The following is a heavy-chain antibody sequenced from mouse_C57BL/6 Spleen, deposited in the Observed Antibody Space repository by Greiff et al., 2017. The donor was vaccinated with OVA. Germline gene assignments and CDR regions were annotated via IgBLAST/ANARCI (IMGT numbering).Heavy chain of an antibody. D-gene: IGHD4-1*01. Sequence: VHVKQSGPELVKPGASVKISCKASGYSFTGYYMNWVKQSPEKSLEWIGEINPSTGGTTYNQKFKAKATLTVDKSSSTAYMQLKSLTSEDSAVYYCASLGESYAMDYWGQGTSVTVSS. V-gene: IGHV1-42*01. J-gene: IGHJ4*01. CDR2: INPSTGGT. CDR1: GYSFTGYY. CDR3: ASLGESYAMDY.